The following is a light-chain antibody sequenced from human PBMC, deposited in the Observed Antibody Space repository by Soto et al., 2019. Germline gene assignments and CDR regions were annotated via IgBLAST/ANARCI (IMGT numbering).Light chain of an antibody. CDR1: QRISISY. V-gene: IGKV3-20*01. J-gene: IGKJ1*01. CDR3: QQYNTWPRT. Sequence: EIVLTQSPGTLSVSPGEGATLSCRASQRISISYLAWYQQKPGQAPRLLIYGSSTRATGIPDRFSGSGSETDFTLTISSLQSEDFAVYYCQQYNTWPRTFGQGTKVDIK. CDR2: GSS.